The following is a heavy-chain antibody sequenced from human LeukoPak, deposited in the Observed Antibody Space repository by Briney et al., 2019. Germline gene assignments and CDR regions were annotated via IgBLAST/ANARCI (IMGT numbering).Heavy chain of an antibody. D-gene: IGHD3-22*01. CDR2: IYYSGTT. Sequence: PSETLSLTCTVSGGSISSSPYYWGWIRHPPGKGLEWIGSIYYSGTTHYSPSLESRVTISVDTSKNQFSLKLASVTAADTAVYYCARTSITMIVVVGWGQGTLVTVSS. V-gene: IGHV4-39*07. J-gene: IGHJ4*02. CDR3: ARTSITMIVVVG. CDR1: GGSISSSPYY.